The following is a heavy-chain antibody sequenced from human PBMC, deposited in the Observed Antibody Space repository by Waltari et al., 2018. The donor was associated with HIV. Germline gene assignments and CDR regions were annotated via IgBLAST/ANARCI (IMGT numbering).Heavy chain of an antibody. CDR1: GFPFSGNW. CDR3: VRGAPFDF. V-gene: IGHV3-74*01. J-gene: IGHJ4*02. CDR2: IKSDGSDT. Sequence: EEKLVESGGGLVQPGGSLRLSCAAFGFPFSGNWMHWVRQVPGKGLVWVSRIKSDGSDTSTADSVKGRFTISRDNAKNTLYLQMNSLRAEDTAVYYCVRGAPFDFWGQGALVAVSS.